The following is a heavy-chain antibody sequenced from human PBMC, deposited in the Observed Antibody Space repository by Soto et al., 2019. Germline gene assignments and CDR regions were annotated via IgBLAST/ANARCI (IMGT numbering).Heavy chain of an antibody. CDR3: ARDFAYFDS. V-gene: IGHV4-61*01. D-gene: IGHD3-3*01. Sequence: QVQLPESGPGLVKPSETLSLTCTVSGGSFKSGSYSWSWIRQPPGKGLEWIGYVYHTGRTSYNPSLKSPVPISMATSKNQFSLNLDSVTAADTAVYFCARDFAYFDSWGQGTLVTVSS. CDR1: GGSFKSGSYS. J-gene: IGHJ4*02. CDR2: VYHTGRT.